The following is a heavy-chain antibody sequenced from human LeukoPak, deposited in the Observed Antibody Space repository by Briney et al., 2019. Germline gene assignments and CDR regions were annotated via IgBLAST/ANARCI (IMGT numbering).Heavy chain of an antibody. V-gene: IGHV1-8*01. D-gene: IGHD2/OR15-2a*01. Sequence: GASVKVSCKASGYTFTSYDINWVRQATGQGLEWMGWMNPNSGNTGYAQKFQGRVTMTTNTSISTAYMELSSLRSEDTAVYYCARGVIVNGNRRPLLIYYFDYWGQGTLVTVSS. J-gene: IGHJ4*02. CDR3: ARGVIVNGNRRPLLIYYFDY. CDR1: GYTFTSYD. CDR2: MNPNSGNT.